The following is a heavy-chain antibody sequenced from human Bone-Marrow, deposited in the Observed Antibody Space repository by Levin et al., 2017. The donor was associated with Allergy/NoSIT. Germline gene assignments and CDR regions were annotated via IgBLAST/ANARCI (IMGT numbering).Heavy chain of an antibody. CDR3: ARAGYNDYRVPYYAMDL. CDR1: GFTFSDYG. J-gene: IGHJ6*02. D-gene: IGHD1-1*01. Sequence: HPGGSLRLSCAASGFTFSDYGMHWVRQAPGKGLTWVAFIWNDGSNKYYADSVEGRFTISRDNSKNTLSLQMNSLGAEDAGVYYCARAGYNDYRVPYYAMDLWGQGTTVTVSS. CDR2: IWNDGSNK. V-gene: IGHV3-33*01.